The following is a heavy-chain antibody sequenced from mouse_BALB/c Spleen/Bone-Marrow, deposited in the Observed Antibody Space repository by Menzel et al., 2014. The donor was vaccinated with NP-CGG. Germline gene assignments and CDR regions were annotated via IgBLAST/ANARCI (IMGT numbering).Heavy chain of an antibody. V-gene: IGHV14-3*02. Sequence: VHLQQPGAELVKPGASVKLSCIASGFNIKDTYMHWVKQRPEQGLEWIGRIDPANGNTKYDPKFQGKATITADTSSNTAYLQLSSLTSEDTAVYYCARYDYGWYFYVWGAGTTVTVSS. D-gene: IGHD1-1*01. CDR3: ARYDYGWYFYV. J-gene: IGHJ1*01. CDR1: GFNIKDTY. CDR2: IDPANGNT.